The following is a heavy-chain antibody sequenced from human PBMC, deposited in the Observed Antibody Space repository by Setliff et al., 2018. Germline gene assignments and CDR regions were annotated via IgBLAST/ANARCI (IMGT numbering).Heavy chain of an antibody. Sequence: ASVKVSCQASGYTFNNYFLHWVRQAPGQGLEWMGRFHPYSGHTNYAQNCQGRVTMTMDASITTVYMELSRLTSDDTAVYFCTRSRGPRVVLAADFDFWGQGTPVTVSS. CDR3: TRSRGPRVVLAADFDF. J-gene: IGHJ4*02. D-gene: IGHD3-16*01. V-gene: IGHV1-2*06. CDR2: FHPYSGHT. CDR1: GYTFNNYF.